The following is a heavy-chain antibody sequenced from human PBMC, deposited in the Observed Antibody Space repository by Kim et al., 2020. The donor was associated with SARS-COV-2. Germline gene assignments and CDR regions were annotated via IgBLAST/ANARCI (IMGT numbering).Heavy chain of an antibody. Sequence: SETLSRTGTVSGGSINSFYWSWIRQPPGKGLEWIGYVYYSGTTNYNPSLKSRVTISVDPSKNQFSLKLSSVSGADTAVYYCARGGWSLDYWGQGILVTVSS. CDR2: VYYSGTT. V-gene: IGHV4-59*01. J-gene: IGHJ4*02. CDR1: GGSINSFY. D-gene: IGHD1-26*01. CDR3: ARGGWSLDY.